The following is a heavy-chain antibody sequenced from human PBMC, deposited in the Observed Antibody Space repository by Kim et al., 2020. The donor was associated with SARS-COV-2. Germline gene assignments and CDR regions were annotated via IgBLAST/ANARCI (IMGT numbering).Heavy chain of an antibody. CDR1: GGSFNGYY. J-gene: IGHJ4*02. CDR2: INHSGST. V-gene: IGHV4-34*01. CDR3: ATTSGY. Sequence: SETLSLTCAVYGGSFNGYYWNWIRQPPGKGLEWIGEINHSGSTNYNPSLKSRVTISVDTSKNQFSLKVSSMTAADTAVYSCATTSGYWGQGTLVTVSS.